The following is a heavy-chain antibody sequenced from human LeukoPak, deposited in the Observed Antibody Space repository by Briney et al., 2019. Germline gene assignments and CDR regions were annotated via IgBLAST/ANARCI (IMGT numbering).Heavy chain of an antibody. Sequence: SVKVSCKASGDTFISYAISWVRQAPGQGLEWMGGIIAIFGTANYAQKFQGRVTITTDESTSTAYMELSSLRSEDTGVYSCSTARRGWLSYYNMYVCGDGATVTVSS. J-gene: IGHJ6*03. CDR2: IIAIFGTA. CDR3: STARRGWLSYYNMYV. D-gene: IGHD3-10*01. CDR1: GDTFISYA. V-gene: IGHV1-69*05.